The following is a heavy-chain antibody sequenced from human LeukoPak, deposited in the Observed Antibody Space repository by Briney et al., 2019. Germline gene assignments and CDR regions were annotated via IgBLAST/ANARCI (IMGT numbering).Heavy chain of an antibody. V-gene: IGHV1-8*03. CDR1: GYTFTSYD. Sequence: ASVKVSCKASGYTFTSYDINWVRQATGQGLEWMGWMNPNSGNAGYAQKFQGRVTITRNTSISTAYMELSSLRSEDTAVYYCARGRPDYVWGSYRRDFDYWGQGTLVTVSS. CDR2: MNPNSGNA. CDR3: ARGRPDYVWGSYRRDFDY. J-gene: IGHJ4*02. D-gene: IGHD3-16*02.